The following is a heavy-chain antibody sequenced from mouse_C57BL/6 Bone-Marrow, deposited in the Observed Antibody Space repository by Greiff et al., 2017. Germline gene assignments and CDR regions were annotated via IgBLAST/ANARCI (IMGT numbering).Heavy chain of an antibody. CDR3: ARNGDYWYFEV. D-gene: IGHD2-13*01. CDR1: GFTFSSYG. J-gene: IGHJ1*03. V-gene: IGHV5-6*01. CDR2: ISSGGSYT. Sequence: EVKLVESGGDLVKPGGSPKLSCAASGFTFSSYGMSWVRQTPGKRLEWVATISSGGSYTYYPDSVKGRFTLSRDNAKHTLYLQRRSLKSEDTAMYSCARNGDYWYFEVWGTGTTVTVSS.